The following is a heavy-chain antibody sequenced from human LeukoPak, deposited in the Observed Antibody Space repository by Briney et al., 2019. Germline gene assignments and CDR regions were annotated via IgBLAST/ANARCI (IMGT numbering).Heavy chain of an antibody. CDR1: GFTFSSYG. CDR3: AKDQGDSSGTYYYYYGMDV. CDR2: ISYDGSNK. Sequence: GRSLRLSCAASGFTFSSYGMHWVRQAPGKGLEWVAVISYDGSNKYYADSVKGRLTISRDNSKNTLYLQMNSLRAEDTAVYYCAKDQGDSSGTYYYYYGMDVWGQGTTVTVSS. V-gene: IGHV3-30*18. D-gene: IGHD3-22*01. J-gene: IGHJ6*02.